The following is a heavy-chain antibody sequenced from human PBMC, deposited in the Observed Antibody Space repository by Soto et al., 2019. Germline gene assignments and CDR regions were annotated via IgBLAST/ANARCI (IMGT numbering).Heavy chain of an antibody. CDR2: IKNDGSGT. J-gene: IGHJ4*02. CDR1: GFTFSNYW. V-gene: IGHV3-74*01. CDR3: VRGGGDYCDGNGYLGRH. Sequence: EVQLVESGGGSVQPGGSLRLSCAASGFTFSNYWMHWVRQAPGKGPMWVSRIKNDGSGTYYADSVKGRLTISRDNAKNTLYLQRDRLRAEGTAVYYCVRGGGDYCDGNGYLGRHWGQGTLVTVSS. D-gene: IGHD3-22*01.